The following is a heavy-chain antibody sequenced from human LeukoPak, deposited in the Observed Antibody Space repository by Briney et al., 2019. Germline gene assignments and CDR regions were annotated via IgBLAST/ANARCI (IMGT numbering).Heavy chain of an antibody. CDR1: GGSISSYH. Sequence: PSETLSLTCTVSGGSISSYHWSWIRQPPGKGLEWIGYIYYSGSTNYNPSLKSRVTISVDTSKNQFSLKLSSVTAADTAVYYCARQGATTTDAFDIWGQGTMVTVSS. D-gene: IGHD1-26*01. J-gene: IGHJ3*02. CDR2: IYYSGST. CDR3: ARQGATTTDAFDI. V-gene: IGHV4-59*08.